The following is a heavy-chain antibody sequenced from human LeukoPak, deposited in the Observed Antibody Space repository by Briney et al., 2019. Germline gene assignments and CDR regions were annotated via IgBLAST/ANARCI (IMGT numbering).Heavy chain of an antibody. Sequence: SETLSLTCAVSGYSISSGYYWGWIRQPPGKGLEWIGSIYHSGSTYYNPSLRSRVTISVDTSKNQFSLKLSSVTAADTAVYYCARVGAPLLRYFDWLSNFDWWGQGTLVTVSS. CDR1: GYSISSGYY. V-gene: IGHV4-38-2*01. J-gene: IGHJ4*02. CDR3: ARVGAPLLRYFDWLSNFDW. D-gene: IGHD3-9*01. CDR2: IYHSGST.